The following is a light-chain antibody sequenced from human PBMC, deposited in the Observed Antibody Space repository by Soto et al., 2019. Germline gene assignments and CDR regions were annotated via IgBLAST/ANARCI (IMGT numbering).Light chain of an antibody. CDR1: RSDVGGYKY. CDR2: EVT. Sequence: QSALTQPAAVSGSPGQSITISRTGTRSDVGGYKYVSWYQQHPGKAPKLMIFEVTNRPSGVSNRFSASKSGNTASLTISGLQAEDEADYYCTSYTSSNTWVFGGGTKLTVL. CDR3: TSYTSSNTWV. J-gene: IGLJ3*02. V-gene: IGLV2-14*01.